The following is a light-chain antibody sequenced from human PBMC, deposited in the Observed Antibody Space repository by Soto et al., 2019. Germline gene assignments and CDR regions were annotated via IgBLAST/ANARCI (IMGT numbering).Light chain of an antibody. CDR2: GAS. CDR3: QQYNNWPLT. V-gene: IGKV3-15*01. J-gene: IGKJ1*01. Sequence: ETVMTQSPVTLSVSPGERATLSCRASQSVSSKLAWYQQKPGQAPRLLIYGASTRATGIPDRFSGGGSGTEFTLTISSLQSEDFAVYYCQQYNNWPLTFGQGT. CDR1: QSVSSK.